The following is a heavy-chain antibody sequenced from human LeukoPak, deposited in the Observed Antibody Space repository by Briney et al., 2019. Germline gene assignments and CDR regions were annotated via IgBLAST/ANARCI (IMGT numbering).Heavy chain of an antibody. Sequence: GGSLRLSCAASGFTFSSYAMSWVRQAPGKGLEWVSAISGSGGSTYYADSVKGRFTISRDNSKNTLYLQMNSLRAEDTAVYYCAKDPTYYHDSSGHPWGQGTLVTVSS. CDR1: GFTFSSYA. CDR3: AKDPTYYHDSSGHP. D-gene: IGHD3-22*01. V-gene: IGHV3-23*01. CDR2: ISGSGGST. J-gene: IGHJ5*02.